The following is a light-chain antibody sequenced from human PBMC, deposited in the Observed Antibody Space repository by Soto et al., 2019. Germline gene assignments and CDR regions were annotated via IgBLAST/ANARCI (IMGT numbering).Light chain of an antibody. J-gene: IGLJ2*01. CDR1: RSNIGSNT. Sequence: QSVLTQPPSASGTPGQRVTISRSGSRSNIGSNTVNWYQQLPGTAPKLLIYSDNQWPSGVPDRFSGSKSGTSASLAISGLQSEDEADYYCAAWDDSLNGLVFGGGTKLTVL. CDR3: AAWDDSLNGLV. CDR2: SDN. V-gene: IGLV1-44*01.